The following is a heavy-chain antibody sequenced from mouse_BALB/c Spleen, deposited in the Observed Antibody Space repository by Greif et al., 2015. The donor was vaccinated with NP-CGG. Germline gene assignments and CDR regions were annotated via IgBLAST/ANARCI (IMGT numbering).Heavy chain of an antibody. J-gene: IGHJ3*01. CDR1: GYNFTSYW. CDR3: AREGEVYYGYEAWFAY. V-gene: IGHV1-55*01. D-gene: IGHD2-2*01. CDR2: IYPGSGST. Sequence: VQPQQSGAELVKPGTSVKLSCKASGYNFTSYWINWVKLRPGQGLEWIGDIYPGSGSTNYNEKFKSKATLTVDTSSSTAYMQLSSLASEDSALYYCAREGEVYYGYEAWFAYWGQGTLVTVSA.